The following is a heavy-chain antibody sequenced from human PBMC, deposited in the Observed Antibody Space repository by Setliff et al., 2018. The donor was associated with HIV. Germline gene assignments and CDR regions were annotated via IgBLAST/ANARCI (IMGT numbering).Heavy chain of an antibody. J-gene: IGHJ1*01. CDR3: ARDSSSWSWAEYFQF. V-gene: IGHV3-30*02. D-gene: IGHD6-13*01. CDR2: LHYDGSYI. Sequence: GGSLRLSCTASGFAFSSFGMHWVRQAPGKGLEWVAFLHYDGSYIYYADSVKGRFTISRDNAKNSLSLQMNSLRAEDTAVYYCARDSSSWSWAEYFQFWGQGTPVTVSS. CDR1: GFAFSSFG.